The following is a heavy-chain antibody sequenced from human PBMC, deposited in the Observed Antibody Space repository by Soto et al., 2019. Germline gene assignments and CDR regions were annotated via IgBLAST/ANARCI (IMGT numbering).Heavy chain of an antibody. J-gene: IGHJ6*02. CDR1: GGSISSGDHY. Sequence: SETLSLTCTVSGGSISSGDHYWSWIRQPPGKGLEWIGYIYYSGGTDYNPSLKSRVSISIDTSKNQFSLKLSSVTAADTAVYYCARGGRRCSSTSCYKNNTFYYGMDGWGQGTTVTVSS. CDR3: ARGGRRCSSTSCYKNNTFYYGMDG. D-gene: IGHD2-2*01. CDR2: IYYSGGT. V-gene: IGHV4-30-4*01.